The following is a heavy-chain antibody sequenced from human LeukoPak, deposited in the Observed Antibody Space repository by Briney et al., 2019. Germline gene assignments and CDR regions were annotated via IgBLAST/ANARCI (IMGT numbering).Heavy chain of an antibody. CDR2: LYNAGST. J-gene: IGHJ3*02. Sequence: PGGSLRLSCVASGFTVSNKYMSWVRQAPGKGLEWVSVLYNAGSTYYADSVKGRFTISRDNSKNTLYLQMYSLRAEDTAVYYCAKDSYYDSSGNGGDAFDIWGQGTMVTVSS. V-gene: IGHV3-53*01. CDR3: AKDSYYDSSGNGGDAFDI. D-gene: IGHD3-22*01. CDR1: GFTVSNKY.